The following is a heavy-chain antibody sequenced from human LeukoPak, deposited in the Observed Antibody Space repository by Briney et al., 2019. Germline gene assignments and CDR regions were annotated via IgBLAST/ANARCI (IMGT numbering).Heavy chain of an antibody. J-gene: IGHJ4*02. CDR2: ISDDGSRQ. V-gene: IGHV3-30*18. CDR3: VKDRTGTYTLDY. Sequence: PGRSLRLSCAASGFTFSYYGLHWVRQGPGKGLEWVAFISDDGSRQHYADSVKGRFTISRDNSKNTLNLQMNSLRAEDTAVYYCVKDRTGTYTLDYWGQGTLVTVSS. D-gene: IGHD3-10*01. CDR1: GFTFSYYG.